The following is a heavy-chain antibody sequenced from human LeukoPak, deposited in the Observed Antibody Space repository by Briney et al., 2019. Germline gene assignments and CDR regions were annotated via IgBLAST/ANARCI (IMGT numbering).Heavy chain of an antibody. Sequence: ASVKVSCKASGYTLTAYYIYWVRQAPGQGLEWVGFIHPNSGATNYAPKFQGRVTMARDTSISTAYMELSRLTSDDTAMYYCARDGDSRMVDFDYWGQGTLVTVSS. J-gene: IGHJ4*02. D-gene: IGHD3-10*01. CDR1: GYTLTAYY. CDR2: IHPNSGAT. CDR3: ARDGDSRMVDFDY. V-gene: IGHV1-2*02.